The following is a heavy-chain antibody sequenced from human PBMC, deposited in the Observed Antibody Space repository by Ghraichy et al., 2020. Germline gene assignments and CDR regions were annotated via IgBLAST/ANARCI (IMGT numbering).Heavy chain of an antibody. CDR1: GFTVSSNY. CDR3: ARKGSGGDRDYYFDY. V-gene: IGHV3-53*01. Sequence: GGSLRLSCAASGFTVSSNYMSWVRQAPGKGLEWVSVIYSGGSTYYADSVKGRFTISRDNSKNTLYLQMNSLRAEDTAVYYCARKGSGGDRDYYFDYWGQGTLVTVSS. J-gene: IGHJ4*02. CDR2: IYSGGST. D-gene: IGHD2-21*02.